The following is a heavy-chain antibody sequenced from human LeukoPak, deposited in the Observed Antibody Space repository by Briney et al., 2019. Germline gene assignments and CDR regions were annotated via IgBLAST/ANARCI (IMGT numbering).Heavy chain of an antibody. CDR1: GFTFSNYA. J-gene: IGHJ4*02. V-gene: IGHV3-23*01. CDR3: AKGVYCYDSSGYYYTYYFDY. Sequence: PGGSLRLSCAASGFTFSNYAMSWVRQAPGKGLEWVSAISGGGGSTYYAGSVQGRFTISRDNSKNTLNLQINSLRAEDTAVYYCAKGVYCYDSSGYYYTYYFDYWGQGILVTVSS. D-gene: IGHD3-22*01. CDR2: ISGGGGST.